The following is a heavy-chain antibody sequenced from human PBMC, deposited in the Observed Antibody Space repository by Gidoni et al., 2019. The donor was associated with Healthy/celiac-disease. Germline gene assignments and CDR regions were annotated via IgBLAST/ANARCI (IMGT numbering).Heavy chain of an antibody. Sequence: EVQLVESGGGLVKPGGSLRLSCAASGFTFSSYSMNWVRQAPGKGLEWVSSISSSSSYIYYADSVKGRFTISRDNAKNSLYLQMNSLRAEDTAVYYCATSAVAGTSGWFDPWGQGTLVTVSS. V-gene: IGHV3-21*01. CDR1: GFTFSSYS. CDR3: ATSAVAGTSGWFDP. CDR2: ISSSSSYI. J-gene: IGHJ5*02. D-gene: IGHD6-19*01.